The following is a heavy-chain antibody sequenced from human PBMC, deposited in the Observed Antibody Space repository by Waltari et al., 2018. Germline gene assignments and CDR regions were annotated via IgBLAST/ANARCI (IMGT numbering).Heavy chain of an antibody. D-gene: IGHD1-26*01. CDR3: ARSTLLVGATDYFDY. Sequence: VRQAPGQGLEWMGGIIPIFGTANYAQKFQGRVTITADESTSTAYMELSSLRSEDTAVYYCARSTLLVGATDYFDYWGQGTLVTVSS. CDR2: IIPIFGTA. V-gene: IGHV1-69*01. J-gene: IGHJ4*02.